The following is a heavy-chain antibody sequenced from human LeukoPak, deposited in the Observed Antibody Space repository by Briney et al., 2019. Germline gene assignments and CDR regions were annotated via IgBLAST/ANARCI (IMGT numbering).Heavy chain of an antibody. J-gene: IGHJ4*02. V-gene: IGHV4-34*01. CDR1: GGSFSGYY. D-gene: IGHD6-13*01. CDR3: ARGGVAAAVDY. Sequence: KPSETLSLTCAVYGGSFSGYYWSWIRQPPGKGLEWIGEINHSGSTNYNPSLKSRVTISVDTSKNQLSLKLSSVTAADTAVYYCARGGVAAAVDYWGQGTLVTVSS. CDR2: INHSGST.